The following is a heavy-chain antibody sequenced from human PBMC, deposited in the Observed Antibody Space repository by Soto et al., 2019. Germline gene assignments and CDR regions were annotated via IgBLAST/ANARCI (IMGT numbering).Heavy chain of an antibody. D-gene: IGHD6-13*01. Sequence: SQTLSLTCAISGDSVSSNSAAWNWIRQSPSRGLEWLGRTYYRSKWYNDYAVSAKSRITINPDTSKNQFSLQLNSVTPEDTAVYYCARDAYSSRGVRAGPRKYFDYWGQGTLVTVSS. CDR3: ARDAYSSRGVRAGPRKYFDY. V-gene: IGHV6-1*01. CDR2: TYYRSKWYN. J-gene: IGHJ4*02. CDR1: GDSVSSNSAA.